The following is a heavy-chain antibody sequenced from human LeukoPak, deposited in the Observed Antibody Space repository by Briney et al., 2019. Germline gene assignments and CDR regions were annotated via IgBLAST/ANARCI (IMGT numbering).Heavy chain of an antibody. Sequence: GASVKVSCKASGYTLTSYGISWVRQAPGQGLEWMGWISAYNGNTNYAQKLQGRVTMTTDTSTSTAYMELRSLRSDDTAVYYCARGVDIVATPPFDYWGQGTLVTVSS. CDR1: GYTLTSYG. CDR3: ARGVDIVATPPFDY. J-gene: IGHJ4*02. D-gene: IGHD5-12*01. V-gene: IGHV1-18*01. CDR2: ISAYNGNT.